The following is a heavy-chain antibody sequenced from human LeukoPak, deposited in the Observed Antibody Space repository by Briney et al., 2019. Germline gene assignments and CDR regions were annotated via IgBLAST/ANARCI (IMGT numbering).Heavy chain of an antibody. Sequence: PSETLSLTCTVSGGSISSGSYYWSWIRQPAGKGLGWIGRIYTSGSTNYNPSLKSRVTISVDTSKNQFSLKLSSVTAADTAVYYCARGDYDILTGYSNLNLWGRGTLVTVSS. D-gene: IGHD3-9*01. J-gene: IGHJ2*01. CDR3: ARGDYDILTGYSNLNL. CDR2: IYTSGST. V-gene: IGHV4-61*02. CDR1: GGSISSGSYY.